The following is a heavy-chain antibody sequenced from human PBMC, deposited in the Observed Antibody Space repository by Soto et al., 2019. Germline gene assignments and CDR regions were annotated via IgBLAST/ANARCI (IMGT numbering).Heavy chain of an antibody. D-gene: IGHD6-13*01. CDR2: IKQDGSEK. CDR3: ARATGIAAAGPPDY. V-gene: IGHV3-7*01. J-gene: IGHJ4*02. CDR1: GFTFSSYW. Sequence: GGSLRLSCAASGFTFSSYWMSWVRQAPGKGLEWVANIKQDGSEKYYADSVKGRFTISRDNAKNSLYLQMNSLRAEDTAVYYCARATGIAAAGPPDYWGQGTLVTVS.